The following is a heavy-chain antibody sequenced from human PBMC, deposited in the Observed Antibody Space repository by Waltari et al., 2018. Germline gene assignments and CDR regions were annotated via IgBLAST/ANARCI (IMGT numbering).Heavy chain of an antibody. J-gene: IGHJ4*02. V-gene: IGHV3-23*01. D-gene: IGHD3-16*02. Sequence: LESAGGLVQPGGALRLSCAASGFSFMGYAMSWVRQAPGEGLEWVASISGSGATPFYADSVKGRFTIVRDNSRDTIYLQMNSLRVDDSAVYYCAKGSRGYTNYFFDYWGQGALVTVSS. CDR3: AKGSRGYTNYFFDY. CDR1: GFSFMGYA. CDR2: ISGSGATP.